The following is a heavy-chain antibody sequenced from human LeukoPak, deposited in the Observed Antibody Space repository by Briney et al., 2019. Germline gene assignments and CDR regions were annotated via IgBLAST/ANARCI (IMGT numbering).Heavy chain of an antibody. J-gene: IGHJ4*02. Sequence: PGGSLRLSCAASGFTFSSYWMHWVRQVPGKGLVWVSRINSDGNSTTYADSVKGRFTISRDNAKNTLYLQMNSLRAEDTAVYYCVRAAAIAVAGTSLLRYWGQGTLGSVSS. CDR2: INSDGNST. CDR1: GFTFSSYW. D-gene: IGHD6-19*01. CDR3: VRAAAIAVAGTSLLRY. V-gene: IGHV3-74*01.